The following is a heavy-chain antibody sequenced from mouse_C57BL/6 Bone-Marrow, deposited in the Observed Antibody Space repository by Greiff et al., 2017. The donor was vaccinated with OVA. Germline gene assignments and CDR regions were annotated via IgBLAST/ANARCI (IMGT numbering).Heavy chain of an antibody. V-gene: IGHV10-1*01. J-gene: IGHJ2*01. CDR2: IRSKSNNYAT. Sequence: DVQLVESGGGLVQPKGSLKLSCAASGFSFNTYAMNWVRQAPGQGLEWVARIRSKSNNYATNYADYVKDGFTISRDDTASMLYLHMNNLKTEDTAMYYCVSHFDYWGQGTTLTVSS. CDR3: VSHFDY. CDR1: GFSFNTYA.